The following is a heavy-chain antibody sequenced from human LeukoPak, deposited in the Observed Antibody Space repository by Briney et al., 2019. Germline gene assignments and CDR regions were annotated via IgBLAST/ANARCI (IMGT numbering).Heavy chain of an antibody. J-gene: IGHJ5*02. Sequence: PGGSLRLSCAASGFTFSSYGMHWVRQAPGKGLEWVAFIRYDGSNKYYADSVKGRFTISRDNSKNTLYLQMNSLRAEDTAVYYCAKDFDYYDSSGYSNWFDPWGQGTLVTVSS. CDR2: IRYDGSNK. V-gene: IGHV3-30*02. D-gene: IGHD3-22*01. CDR3: AKDFDYYDSSGYSNWFDP. CDR1: GFTFSSYG.